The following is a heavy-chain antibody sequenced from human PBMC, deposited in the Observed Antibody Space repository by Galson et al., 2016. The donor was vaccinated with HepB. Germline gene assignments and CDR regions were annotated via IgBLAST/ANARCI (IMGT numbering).Heavy chain of an antibody. J-gene: IGHJ4*02. CDR1: RFIFRFPFRDYA. Sequence: SLRLSCAASRFIFRFPFRDYAVSWVRQAPGKGLEWVSVVSGSGDSTDYADSVKGRFIISRDDSRNTVYLQMNSLRAEDTAVYYCAKEGVRLTSGWQFDYWGQGTLVTVSS. V-gene: IGHV3-23*01. CDR2: VSGSGDST. CDR3: AKEGVRLTSGWQFDY. D-gene: IGHD6-19*01.